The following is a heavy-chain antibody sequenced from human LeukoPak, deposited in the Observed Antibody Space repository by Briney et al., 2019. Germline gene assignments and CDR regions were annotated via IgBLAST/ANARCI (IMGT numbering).Heavy chain of an antibody. CDR3: ARPMNAANDAFDI. D-gene: IGHD5-18*01. Sequence: LGESLKISCKGSGYSFTSYWIGWVRQMPGKGLEWMGIIYPGDSDTRYSPSFQGRVTISADKSISTAYLQWSSLKASDTAMYYCARPMNAANDAFDIWGQGTMVTVSS. CDR1: GYSFTSYW. CDR2: IYPGDSDT. J-gene: IGHJ3*02. V-gene: IGHV5-51*01.